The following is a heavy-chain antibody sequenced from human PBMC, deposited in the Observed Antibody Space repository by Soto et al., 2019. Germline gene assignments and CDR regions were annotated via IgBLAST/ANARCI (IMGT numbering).Heavy chain of an antibody. CDR1: GFTFSNYA. CDR2: ISGGPGTT. J-gene: IGHJ4*02. V-gene: IGHV3-23*01. Sequence: QLLESGGGLVQPGGSLRLSCAASGFTFSNYAMSWVRQAPGKGLEWVSSIGTAISGGPGTTYYADSVKGRFTISRDNSKNTLFLHVNSLRAEDTAVYYCAKAVRWYPDYWGQGTLVTVSS. CDR3: AKAVRWYPDY. D-gene: IGHD2-15*01.